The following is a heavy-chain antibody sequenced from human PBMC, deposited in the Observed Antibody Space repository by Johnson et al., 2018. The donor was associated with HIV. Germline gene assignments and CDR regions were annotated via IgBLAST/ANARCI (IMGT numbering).Heavy chain of an antibody. CDR2: ISWDGGST. V-gene: IGHV3-43D*03. CDR1: GFTFDDYA. Sequence: VQLVESGGVVVQPGGSLRLSCAASGFTFDDYAMHWVRQAPGKRLEWVSLISWDGGSTYYADSVKGRFTISRDNSKNSLYLQMNSLRAEDTALYYCAKAFWSGYYPHAVDICGQGTMVTVSS. CDR3: AKAFWSGYYPHAVDI. J-gene: IGHJ3*02. D-gene: IGHD3-3*01.